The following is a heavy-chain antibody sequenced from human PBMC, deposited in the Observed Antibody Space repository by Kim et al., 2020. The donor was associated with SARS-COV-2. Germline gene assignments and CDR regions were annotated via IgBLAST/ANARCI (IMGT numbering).Heavy chain of an antibody. CDR1: GYTFTGYY. D-gene: IGHD3-10*01. CDR3: ARVANYYGSGSLYYFDY. Sequence: ASVKVSCKASGYTFTGYYMHWVRQAPGQGLEWMGWINPNSGGTNYAQKFQGWVTMTMDTSISTAYMGLSRLRSDDTAVYYCARVANYYGSGSLYYFDYWGQGTLVTVSS. CDR2: INPNSGGT. J-gene: IGHJ4*02. V-gene: IGHV1-2*04.